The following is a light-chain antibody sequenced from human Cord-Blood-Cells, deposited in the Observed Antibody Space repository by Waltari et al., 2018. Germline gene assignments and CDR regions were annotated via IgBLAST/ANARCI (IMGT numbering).Light chain of an antibody. V-gene: IGLV3-25*03. CDR2: KDS. Sequence: SYELTQPPSVSVSPGQPARITCSGDALPKQYAYWYQQKPGQAPVLVIYKDSERPSGIPERFSGSSSGTTVTLTISGVQAEDEADYYCKSADSSGTYVFGTGTKVTVL. CDR3: KSADSSGTYV. J-gene: IGLJ1*01. CDR1: ALPKQY.